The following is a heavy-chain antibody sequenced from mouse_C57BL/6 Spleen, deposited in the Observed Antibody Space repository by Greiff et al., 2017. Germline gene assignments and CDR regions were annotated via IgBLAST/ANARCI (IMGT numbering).Heavy chain of an antibody. Sequence: VQLQQSGPVLVKPGASVKMSCKASGYTFTDYYMNWVKQSHGKSLEWIGVINPYNGGTSYNQKFKGKATLTVDKSSSTAYMELNSLTSEDSAVYYCARGGYYYGGYFDVWGTGTTVTVSS. CDR1: GYTFTDYY. CDR2: INPYNGGT. J-gene: IGHJ1*03. CDR3: ARGGYYYGGYFDV. V-gene: IGHV1-19*01. D-gene: IGHD1-1*01.